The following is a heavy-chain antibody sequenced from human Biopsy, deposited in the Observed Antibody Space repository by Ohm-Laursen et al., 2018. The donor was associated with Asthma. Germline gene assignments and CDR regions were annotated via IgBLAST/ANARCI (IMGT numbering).Heavy chain of an antibody. Sequence: ASVKVSCKASGYTFINYAIHWVRQAPGQRLEWMGWINAGNGNTKYSQKVQGRVTITRDESTSTAYMELSSLSSEDTAVYYCARGYSGSDRIVYYYSGLEVWGQGTTVTVSS. CDR2: INAGNGNT. J-gene: IGHJ6*02. CDR3: ARGYSGSDRIVYYYSGLEV. V-gene: IGHV1-3*01. D-gene: IGHD5-12*01. CDR1: GYTFINYA.